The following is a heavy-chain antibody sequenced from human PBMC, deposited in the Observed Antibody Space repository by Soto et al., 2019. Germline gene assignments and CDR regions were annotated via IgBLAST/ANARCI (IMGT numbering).Heavy chain of an antibody. V-gene: IGHV4-59*01. Sequence: SETLSLTCTVSGGSISSYYWSWIRQPPGKGLEWIGYIYYSGSTNYNPSLKSRVTISVDTSKNQFSLKLSSVTAADTAVYYCARVITGTTGYYYGMDVWGQGTTVTVYS. CDR3: ARVITGTTGYYYGMDV. CDR2: IYYSGST. D-gene: IGHD1-7*01. J-gene: IGHJ6*02. CDR1: GGSISSYY.